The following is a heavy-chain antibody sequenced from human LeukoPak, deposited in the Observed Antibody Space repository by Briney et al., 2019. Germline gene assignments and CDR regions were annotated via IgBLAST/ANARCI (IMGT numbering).Heavy chain of an antibody. Sequence: APVKVSCKTSGYTFSSYGLTWMRQAPGQGPEWLGWSSPYNGNTNYAQKFQGRVTMTTDTSTNTAYMELRSLRSDDTAVYYCARDTDHYFDYWGQGTLVTVSS. CDR2: SSPYNGNT. J-gene: IGHJ4*02. V-gene: IGHV1-18*01. CDR1: GYTFSSYG. CDR3: ARDTDHYFDY. D-gene: IGHD2-8*02.